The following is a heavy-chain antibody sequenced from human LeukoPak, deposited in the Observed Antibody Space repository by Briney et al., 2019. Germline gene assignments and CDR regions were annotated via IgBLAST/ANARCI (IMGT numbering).Heavy chain of an antibody. J-gene: IGHJ4*02. V-gene: IGHV1-69*01. CDR2: ITPIFGEA. CDR3: ARNSRVASTSGLNY. Sequence: SVKVSCKVSGGTSSSYPISWVRQAPGQGLEWMGEITPIFGEAQNAEKFQGRVTITADEPTSTVYMELTSLRLDDTAMYYCARNSRVASTSGLNYWGQGTLVTVSS. CDR1: GGTSSSYP. D-gene: IGHD5-12*01.